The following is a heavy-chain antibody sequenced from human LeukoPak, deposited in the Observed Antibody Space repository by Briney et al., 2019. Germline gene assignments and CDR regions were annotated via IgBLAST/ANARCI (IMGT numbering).Heavy chain of an antibody. CDR2: ISGSGGST. J-gene: IGHJ4*02. V-gene: IGHV3-23*01. CDR1: GFTFSSYA. CDR3: AKTFRWLPGEEYYFDY. D-gene: IGHD5-24*01. Sequence: GGSLRLSCAASGFTFSSYAMSWVRQAPGKGLEWVSAISGSGGSTYYADSVKGRFTISRDNSKNTLYLQMNSLRAEDTAVYYCAKTFRWLPGEEYYFDYWGQGTLVTVSS.